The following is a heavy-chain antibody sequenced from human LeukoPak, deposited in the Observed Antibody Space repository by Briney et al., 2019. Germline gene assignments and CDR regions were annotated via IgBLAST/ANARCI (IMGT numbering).Heavy chain of an antibody. V-gene: IGHV1-24*01. J-gene: IGHJ4*02. Sequence: GASVKVSCKVSGYTLTELSMHWVRQAPGTGHEWMGGFDPEDGETIYAQKFQGRVTMTEDTSTDTAYMELSSLRSEDTAVYYCAGKRSSGSYYRRGKIIDVGYFDYWGQGTLVTVSS. CDR2: FDPEDGET. D-gene: IGHD3-10*01. CDR3: AGKRSSGSYYRRGKIIDVGYFDY. CDR1: GYTLTELS.